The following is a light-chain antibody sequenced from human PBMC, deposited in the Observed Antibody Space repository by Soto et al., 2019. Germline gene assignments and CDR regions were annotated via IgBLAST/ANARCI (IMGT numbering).Light chain of an antibody. J-gene: IGLJ2*01. Sequence: QSVLTQPPSVSGAPGQRVTISCTGSSSNIGAGYDVHWYQQLPGTAPKLLIYGNSTRPSGVPDRFSGSKSGTSASLAITGLQAEDEADYYCQSYDSSLSGSEVFGGGTKVTVL. CDR1: SSNIGAGYD. CDR3: QSYDSSLSGSEV. CDR2: GNS. V-gene: IGLV1-40*01.